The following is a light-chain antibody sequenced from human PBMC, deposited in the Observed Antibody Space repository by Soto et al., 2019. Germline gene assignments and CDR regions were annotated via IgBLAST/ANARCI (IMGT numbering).Light chain of an antibody. J-gene: IGKJ5*01. V-gene: IGKV1-12*01. CDR3: QQASSFPPT. CDR1: QDISSW. Sequence: DIPMAQSPYSVSSSVATRVTITCPPSQDISSWLAWYQQKPGKAPKIMIYAASSLQGGVPSRFSGSGSGTEFTLTISSLQPEDFATYYCQQASSFPPTFGQGTRLEIK. CDR2: AAS.